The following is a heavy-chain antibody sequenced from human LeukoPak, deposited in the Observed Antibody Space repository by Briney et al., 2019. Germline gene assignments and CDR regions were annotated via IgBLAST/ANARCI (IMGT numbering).Heavy chain of an antibody. CDR3: ASHDTVTTSISFRY. CDR1: GGTFSSYA. V-gene: IGHV1-69*04. J-gene: IGHJ4*02. Sequence: SVKVSCKASGGTFSSYAISWVRQAPGQGLEWMGRIIPILGIANYAQKFQGRVTITADKSTSTAYMELSSLRSGDTAVYYCASHDTVTTSISFRYWGQGTLVTVSS. CDR2: IIPILGIA. D-gene: IGHD4-11*01.